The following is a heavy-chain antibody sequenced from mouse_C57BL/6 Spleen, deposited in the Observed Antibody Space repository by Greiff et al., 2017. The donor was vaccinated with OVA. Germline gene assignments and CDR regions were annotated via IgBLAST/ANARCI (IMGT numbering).Heavy chain of an antibody. J-gene: IGHJ4*01. CDR2: IDPSDSYT. CDR3: ARRDYGSSKGDYYAMDY. Sequence: QVQLQQPGAELVMPGASVKLSCKASGYTFTSYWMHWVKQRPGQGLEWIGEIDPSDSYTNYNQKFKGKSTLTVDKSSSTAYMQLSSLTSEDSAVYYCARRDYGSSKGDYYAMDYWGQGTSVTVSS. CDR1: GYTFTSYW. D-gene: IGHD1-1*01. V-gene: IGHV1-69*01.